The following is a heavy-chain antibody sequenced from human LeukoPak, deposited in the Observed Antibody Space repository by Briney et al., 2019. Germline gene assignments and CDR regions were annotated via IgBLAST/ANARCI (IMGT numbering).Heavy chain of an antibody. D-gene: IGHD3-10*01. Sequence: SVKVSCKASGGTFSSYAISWVRQAPGQGLEWMGGIIPIFGTANYAQKFQGRVTITADESTSTAYMELSSLRSDDTAVYYCARSLASGSQLLPDYWGQGTLVTVSS. CDR1: GGTFSSYA. V-gene: IGHV1-69*13. J-gene: IGHJ4*02. CDR3: ARSLASGSQLLPDY. CDR2: IIPIFGTA.